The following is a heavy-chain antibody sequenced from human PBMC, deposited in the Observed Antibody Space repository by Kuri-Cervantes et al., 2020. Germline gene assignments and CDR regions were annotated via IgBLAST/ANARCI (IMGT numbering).Heavy chain of an antibody. J-gene: IGHJ4*02. CDR1: GFTFSSYA. Sequence: GGSLRLSCAASGFTFSSYAMSWVRQAPGKGLEWVSGINWNGGSTGYADSVKGRFTISRDNAKNSLYLQMNSLRAEDTAVYYCARDWDDSSGLSFKHWGQGTLVTVSS. CDR3: ARDWDDSSGLSFKH. V-gene: IGHV3-20*04. CDR2: INWNGGST. D-gene: IGHD3-22*01.